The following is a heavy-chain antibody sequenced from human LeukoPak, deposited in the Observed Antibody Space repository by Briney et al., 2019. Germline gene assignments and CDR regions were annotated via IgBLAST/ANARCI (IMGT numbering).Heavy chain of an antibody. D-gene: IGHD3-10*01. Sequence: ASVKVSCKASGYTFTSYDINCVRQATGQQVEWRGWMNPTSGNTGYAQNFQGRVTMPRNNSIRTAYMELSSLISEHTAVYYFARGRFGGLLFWYYYGMDVWGQGTTVTVSS. CDR3: ARGRFGGLLFWYYYGMDV. J-gene: IGHJ6*02. V-gene: IGHV1-8*01. CDR2: MNPTSGNT. CDR1: GYTFTSYD.